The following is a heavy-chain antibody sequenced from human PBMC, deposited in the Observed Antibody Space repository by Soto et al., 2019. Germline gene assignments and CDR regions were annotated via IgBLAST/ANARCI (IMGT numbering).Heavy chain of an antibody. CDR2: INPNTRGT. Sequence: QVQLVQSGAEVKKPGASVKVSCKASGYTFTDYYMHWARQAPGQGLEWLGWINPNTRGTSYEQKFQGRVTITRATSNGTAYLYLRRLTPEDTAVYYCARDPIGGGAPYYCDYWGQGTLVTASS. J-gene: IGHJ4*02. CDR3: ARDPIGGGAPYYCDY. V-gene: IGHV1-2*02. D-gene: IGHD3-16*01. CDR1: GYTFTDYY.